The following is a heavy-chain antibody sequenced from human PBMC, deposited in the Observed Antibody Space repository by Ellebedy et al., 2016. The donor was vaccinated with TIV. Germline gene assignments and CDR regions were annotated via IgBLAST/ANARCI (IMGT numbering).Heavy chain of an antibody. D-gene: IGHD3-22*01. CDR2: ISNTGSRT. CDR1: GFTFSSYA. J-gene: IGHJ4*02. CDR3: AKGRGGGSDTSAPRYYFDY. V-gene: IGHV3-23*01. Sequence: GEFLKISCAASGFTFSSYAMSWVRQAPGKGLEWVSTISNTGSRTYYADSVEGRFIISRDNSKKTLSLQMNSLRAEDTAVYYCAKGRGGGSDTSAPRYYFDYWGLGTLVTVSS.